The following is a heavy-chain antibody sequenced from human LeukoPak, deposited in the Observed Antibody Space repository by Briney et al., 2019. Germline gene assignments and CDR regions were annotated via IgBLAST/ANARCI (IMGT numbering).Heavy chain of an antibody. J-gene: IGHJ4*02. V-gene: IGHV1-2*02. D-gene: IGHD6-19*01. CDR3: ARVGYSSGWYDFDY. Sequence: GASVKVSCKASGYTFTGYYMHWVRQAPGQGLEWMGWINPNSGGTNYAQKFRGRVTMTRDTSISTAYMELSRLRSDDTAVYYCARVGYSSGWYDFDYWGQGTLVTVSS. CDR1: GYTFTGYY. CDR2: INPNSGGT.